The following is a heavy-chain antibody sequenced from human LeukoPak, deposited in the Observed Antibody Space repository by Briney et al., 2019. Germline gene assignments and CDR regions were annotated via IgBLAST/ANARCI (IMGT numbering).Heavy chain of an antibody. J-gene: IGHJ4*02. CDR1: GYTFTNYY. Sequence: ASVKLSCKASGYTFTNYYIHWGRQAPGQGLEWMGIINPSGGTTNYAQRFQGRVTMTRATSTSTVYMELSSLRSEDTALYYCARVNYHDSSGYFSSPSFDYWGQGTLVTVSS. V-gene: IGHV1-46*01. CDR2: INPSGGTT. CDR3: ARVNYHDSSGYFSSPSFDY. D-gene: IGHD3-22*01.